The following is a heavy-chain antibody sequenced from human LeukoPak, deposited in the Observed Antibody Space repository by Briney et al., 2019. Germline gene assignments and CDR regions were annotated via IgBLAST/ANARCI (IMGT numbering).Heavy chain of an antibody. V-gene: IGHV4-4*07. CDR1: GGSISSYY. D-gene: IGHD2-2*01. J-gene: IGHJ4*02. Sequence: SETLSLTCTVSGGSISSYYWRWIRQPAGKGLEWIGRIYTSGSTNYNPSLKSRVTMSVDTSKNQFSLKLSSVTAADTAVYYCARYCSSTSCYFDYWGQGTLVTVSS. CDR3: ARYCSSTSCYFDY. CDR2: IYTSGST.